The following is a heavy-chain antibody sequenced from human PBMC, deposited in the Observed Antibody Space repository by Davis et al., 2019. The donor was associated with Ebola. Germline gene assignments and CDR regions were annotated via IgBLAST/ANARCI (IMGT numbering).Heavy chain of an antibody. CDR3: VASAGTVGKFDY. Sequence: SVQVSCKASGYTFTSYGISWVRQAPGQGLEWLGGIIPIFGTANYAQKFQGRVTITRDMSTSTSYLDLSNLRSEDTAVYYCVASAGTVGKFDYWGQGTRVTVSS. CDR2: IIPIFGTA. D-gene: IGHD1-14*01. CDR1: GYTFTSYG. V-gene: IGHV1-69*05. J-gene: IGHJ4*01.